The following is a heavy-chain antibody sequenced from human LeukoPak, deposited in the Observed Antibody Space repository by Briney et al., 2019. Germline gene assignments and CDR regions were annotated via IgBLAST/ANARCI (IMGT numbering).Heavy chain of an antibody. CDR3: ARGPPIVGNWFDP. D-gene: IGHD3-3*01. Sequence: ASVKVSCKASGYTFTGYYMHWVRQAPGQGLEWMGWINPNSGGTNYAQKFQGRVTMTRDTSISTAYMELSSLRSEDTAVYYCARGPPIVGNWFDPWGQGTLVTVSS. V-gene: IGHV1-2*02. CDR1: GYTFTGYY. CDR2: INPNSGGT. J-gene: IGHJ5*02.